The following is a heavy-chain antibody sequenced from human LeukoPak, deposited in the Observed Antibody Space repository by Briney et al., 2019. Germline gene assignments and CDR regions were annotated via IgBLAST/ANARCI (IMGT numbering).Heavy chain of an antibody. CDR2: VYYSGST. Sequence: SETLSLTCTVSGGSISSGTYYWGWIRQPPGKGLQWIGSVYYSGSTYYNPSLQSRVTISVDTSKNQFSLKLSSVTAADTAVYYCARGPAGYYYYYMDVWGKGTTVTVSS. CDR1: GGSISSGTYY. CDR3: ARGPAGYYYYYMDV. D-gene: IGHD6-13*01. J-gene: IGHJ6*03. V-gene: IGHV4-39*07.